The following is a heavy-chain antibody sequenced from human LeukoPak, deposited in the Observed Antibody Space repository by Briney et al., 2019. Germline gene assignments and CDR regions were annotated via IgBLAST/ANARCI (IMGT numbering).Heavy chain of an antibody. D-gene: IGHD2-15*01. CDR1: GGSISSYY. CDR3: AREGLCSGGSCYRPFFDY. CDR2: IYTSGST. Sequence: SETLSLTCTVSGGSISSYYWSWIRQPAGKRLEWIGRIYTSGSTNYNPSLKSRVTMSVDTSKNQFSLKLSSVTAADTAVYYCAREGLCSGGSCYRPFFDYWGQGTLVAVSS. V-gene: IGHV4-4*07. J-gene: IGHJ4*02.